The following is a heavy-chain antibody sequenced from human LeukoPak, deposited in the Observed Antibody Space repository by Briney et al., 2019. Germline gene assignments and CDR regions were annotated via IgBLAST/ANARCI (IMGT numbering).Heavy chain of an antibody. Sequence: GESLKISCKGSGYSFTTNWIGWVRRMPGKGLEWMGIIYPGDSDTRYSPSFQGQVTISADKSINTAYLQWSSLKASDSAMYYCARHSLTGDIRMIDYWGQGTLVTVSS. CDR2: IYPGDSDT. J-gene: IGHJ4*02. D-gene: IGHD7-27*01. CDR1: GYSFTTNW. V-gene: IGHV5-51*01. CDR3: ARHSLTGDIRMIDY.